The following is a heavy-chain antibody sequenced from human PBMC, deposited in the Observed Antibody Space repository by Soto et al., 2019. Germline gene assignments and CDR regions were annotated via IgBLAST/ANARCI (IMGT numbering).Heavy chain of an antibody. J-gene: IGHJ3*02. CDR1: GFSFSSYG. Sequence: QVQLVESGGGVVQPGTSLRLSCAASGFSFSSYGIHWVRQAPGKGLEWVAVIWHDGSNKYYADSVKGRFTISSDNSMNTLYLQMNSLRAEDTAVYYCVYDSSGYNAFDIWGQGTMVTVSS. CDR3: VYDSSGYNAFDI. V-gene: IGHV3-33*01. CDR2: IWHDGSNK. D-gene: IGHD3-22*01.